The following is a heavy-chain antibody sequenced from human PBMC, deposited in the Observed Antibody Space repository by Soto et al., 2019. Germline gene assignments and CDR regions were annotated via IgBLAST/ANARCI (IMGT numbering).Heavy chain of an antibody. CDR1: GFTFSSYS. V-gene: IGHV3-21*01. CDR2: ISSSSSYI. J-gene: IGHJ4*02. Sequence: PGGSLRLSCAASGFTFSSYSMNWVRQAPGKGLEWVSSISSSSSYIYYADSVKGRFTISRDNAKNSLYLQMNSLRAEDTAVYYCARDRNIAAAGRETYEFDYWGQGTLVTVSS. CDR3: ARDRNIAAAGRETYEFDY. D-gene: IGHD6-13*01.